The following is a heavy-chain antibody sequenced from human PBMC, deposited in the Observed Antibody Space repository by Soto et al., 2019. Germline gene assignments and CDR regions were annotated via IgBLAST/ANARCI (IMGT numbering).Heavy chain of an antibody. CDR2: ISYDGSNK. V-gene: IGHV3-30*03. CDR3: ALTRGDPYYYYCMDV. Sequence: GGSLRLSCAASGFTFSSYGMHWVRQAPGKGLEWVAVISYDGSNKYYADSVKGRFTISRDNSKDTLYLQMNSLRAEDTAVYYCALTRGDPYYYYCMDVWGQGTTVTVSS. D-gene: IGHD3-16*01. CDR1: GFTFSSYG. J-gene: IGHJ6*02.